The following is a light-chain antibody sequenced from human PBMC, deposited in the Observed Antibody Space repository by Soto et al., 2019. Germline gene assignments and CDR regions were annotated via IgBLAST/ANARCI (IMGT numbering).Light chain of an antibody. CDR2: GAS. Sequence: EIVLTQSPGTLSLSPGERATISCRASQSVSSSYLAWYQQKPGQAPRLLIYGASSRATGIPDRFSGSGSGTDFTLTISRLEPEDFAVYYCPQYGSSPPITFGQGTRLEIK. V-gene: IGKV3-20*01. J-gene: IGKJ5*01. CDR3: PQYGSSPPIT. CDR1: QSVSSSY.